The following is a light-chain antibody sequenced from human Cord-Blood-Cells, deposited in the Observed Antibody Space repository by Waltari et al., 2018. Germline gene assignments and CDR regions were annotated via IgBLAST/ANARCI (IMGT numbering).Light chain of an antibody. CDR2: AAS. J-gene: IGKJ2*01. CDR3: QQYYSTPRT. V-gene: IGKV1-NL1*01. Sequence: DIQMTQSPSSLSASVCDRVTITCRASQGISKSLAWYQQKPGKAPKLLLYAASRLESGVPSRFSGSGSGTDYTLTISSLQPEDFATYYCQQYYSTPRTFGQGTKLEIK. CDR1: QGISKS.